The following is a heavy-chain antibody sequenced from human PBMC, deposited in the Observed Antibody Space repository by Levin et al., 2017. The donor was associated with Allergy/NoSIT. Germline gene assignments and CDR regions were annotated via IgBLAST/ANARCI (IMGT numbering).Heavy chain of an antibody. CDR2: IYYSGST. V-gene: IGHV4-59*01. J-gene: IGHJ5*02. CDR1: GGSISRYF. CDR3: ATTPRYTPRGTFDP. Sequence: PSETLSLTCTVSGGSISRYFWSWIRQPPGKGLEWIGYIYYSGSTDYNPSLKSRVTISVDTSKNQFSLKLNSVTAADTAVYYCATTPRYTPRGTFDPWGQGTLVTVSS. D-gene: IGHD2-15*01.